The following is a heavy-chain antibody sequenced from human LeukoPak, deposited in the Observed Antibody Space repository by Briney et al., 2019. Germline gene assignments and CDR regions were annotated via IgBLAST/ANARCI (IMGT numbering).Heavy chain of an antibody. CDR2: IYYTGNT. CDR3: ARQTGSGLFTLP. CDR1: GVSISSSNSY. V-gene: IGHV4-39*01. Sequence: PSETLSLTCTVSGVSISSSNSYWGWIRQPPGKGLEWIGSIYYTGNTYYNASLRSRVTISIDTSKNQISLRLTSVTATDTAMYYCARQTGSGLFTLPGGQGTLVTVSS. D-gene: IGHD3/OR15-3a*01. J-gene: IGHJ4*02.